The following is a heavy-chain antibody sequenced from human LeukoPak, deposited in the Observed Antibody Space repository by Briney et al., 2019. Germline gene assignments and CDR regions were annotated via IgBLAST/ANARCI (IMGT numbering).Heavy chain of an antibody. D-gene: IGHD3-9*01. Sequence: SETLSLTCTVSGYSISSGYYWGWIRQPPGKGLEWIGSIYHSGSTYYNPSLKSRVTISVDTSKNQFSLKLSSVTAADTAVYYCARKGITISLRTNWFDPWGQGTLVTVSS. CDR3: ARKGITISLRTNWFDP. V-gene: IGHV4-38-2*02. CDR2: IYHSGST. J-gene: IGHJ5*02. CDR1: GYSISSGYY.